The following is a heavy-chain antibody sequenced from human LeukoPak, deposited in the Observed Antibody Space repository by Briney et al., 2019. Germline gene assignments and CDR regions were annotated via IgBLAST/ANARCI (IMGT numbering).Heavy chain of an antibody. CDR1: GYTFTNYA. CDR3: ARGRGPPNTNRDFYYYYYMDV. Sequence: GASVKVSCKASGYTFTNYAIHWVRQAPGHRCEWMGWVNAANGHTKYSPEFQDRITITRDTSATTAFLELSNLRSEDMALYYCARGRGPPNTNRDFYYYYYMDVWGTGTTVTVSS. J-gene: IGHJ6*03. CDR2: VNAANGHT. D-gene: IGHD3-10*01. V-gene: IGHV1-3*03.